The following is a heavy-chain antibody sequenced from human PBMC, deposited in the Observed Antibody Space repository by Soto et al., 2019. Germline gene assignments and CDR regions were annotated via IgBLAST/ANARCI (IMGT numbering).Heavy chain of an antibody. CDR3: ATAVRRRDAFDI. Sequence: QVRLVQSGAEVKKPGSSVKVSCKASGGTFSSYAISWVRQAPGQVLEWMGGIIPILGTANYAQKSQGRVTITPDESTSTAYMELSSLRSEDTAVYYCATAVRRRDAFDIWGQGTTVTVSS. D-gene: IGHD4-17*01. CDR1: GGTFSSYA. J-gene: IGHJ3*02. CDR2: IIPILGTA. V-gene: IGHV1-69*05.